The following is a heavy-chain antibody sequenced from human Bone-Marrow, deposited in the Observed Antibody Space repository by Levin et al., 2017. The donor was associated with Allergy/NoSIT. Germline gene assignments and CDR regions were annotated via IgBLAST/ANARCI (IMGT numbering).Heavy chain of an antibody. D-gene: IGHD4-17*01. V-gene: IGHV3-7*04. CDR3: ARANGDYSPSGYYYYAMDV. CDR2: IKQDGYEN. CDR1: GFTFSTYW. J-gene: IGHJ6*02. Sequence: PGGSLRLSCTASGFTFSTYWMTWVRQAPGKGLEWVATIKQDGYENYYADSVEGRFTISRDNAKNSLYLQMNSLRAEDTALYYCARANGDYSPSGYYYYAMDVWGQGTTVTVSS.